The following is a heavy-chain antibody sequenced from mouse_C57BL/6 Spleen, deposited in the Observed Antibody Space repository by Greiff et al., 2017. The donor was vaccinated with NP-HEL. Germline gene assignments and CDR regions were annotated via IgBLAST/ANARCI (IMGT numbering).Heavy chain of an antibody. CDR1: GFSLTSYG. J-gene: IGHJ3*01. CDR2: IWSGGST. CDR3: ARPETAQGRGFAY. Sequence: VQVVESGPGLVQPSQSLSITCTVSGFSLTSYGVHWVRQSPGKGLEWLGVIWSGGSTDYNAAFISRLSISKDNSKSQVFFKMNSLQADDTAIYYCARPETAQGRGFAYWGQGTLVTVSA. D-gene: IGHD3-2*02. V-gene: IGHV2-2*01.